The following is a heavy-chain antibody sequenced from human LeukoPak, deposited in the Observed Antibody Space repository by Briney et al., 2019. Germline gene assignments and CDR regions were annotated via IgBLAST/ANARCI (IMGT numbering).Heavy chain of an antibody. V-gene: IGHV3-21*01. CDR3: ATGGGYCSGGSCYGSNY. CDR2: ITSSSNYI. CDR1: EISSSYAS. Sequence: LRLSCAASEISSSYASMKLLRPAPGKRVGLGSSITSSSNYIYYADSMKGRFTISRDNAKNSLYLQMYSLRAEDTAVYYCATGGGYCSGGSCYGSNYWGQGTLVTVSS. D-gene: IGHD2-15*01. J-gene: IGHJ4*02.